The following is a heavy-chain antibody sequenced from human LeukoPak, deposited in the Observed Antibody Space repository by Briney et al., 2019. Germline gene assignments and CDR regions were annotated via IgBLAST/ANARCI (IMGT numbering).Heavy chain of an antibody. CDR1: GGSISSGSYY. J-gene: IGHJ1*01. V-gene: IGHV4-61*02. D-gene: IGHD2-21*02. Sequence: SETLSLTCTVSGGSISSGSYYWSWIRQPAGKGLEWIGRIYTSGSTNYNPSLKSRVTISVDTSKNQFSLKLSSVTAADTAVYYCARAEVEVTEYFQHWGQGTLVTVSS. CDR3: ARAEVEVTEYFQH. CDR2: IYTSGST.